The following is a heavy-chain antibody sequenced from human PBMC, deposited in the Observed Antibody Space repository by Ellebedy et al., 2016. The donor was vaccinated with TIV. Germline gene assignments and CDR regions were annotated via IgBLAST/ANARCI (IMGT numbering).Heavy chain of an antibody. CDR3: ARDQSTAVFDH. D-gene: IGHD1-1*01. V-gene: IGHV1-18*01. J-gene: IGHJ4*02. CDR1: GYTFTNNA. Sequence: AASVKVSCKASGYTFTNNAITWVRQAPGQGLEWMGWISTENRNTNYAQKFQGRVTLTTETSTNTAYMELTNLGSDDTAVYYCARDQSTAVFDHWGQGTLITVSS. CDR2: ISTENRNT.